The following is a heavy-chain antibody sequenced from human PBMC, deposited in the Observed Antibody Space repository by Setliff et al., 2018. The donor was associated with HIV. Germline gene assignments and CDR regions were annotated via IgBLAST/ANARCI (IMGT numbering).Heavy chain of an antibody. CDR2: ISSSASSI. V-gene: IGHV3-11*04. CDR1: GFTFSSYY. D-gene: IGHD6-13*01. Sequence: PGGSLRLSCAPSGFTFSSYYMTWVRQAPGKGLEWAAYISSSASSIYYADSVKGRFIVSRDNIKNSLYLQMNSLRADDTAIYYCARGGASSLPLDYWGHGTLVTVSS. J-gene: IGHJ4*01. CDR3: ARGGASSLPLDY.